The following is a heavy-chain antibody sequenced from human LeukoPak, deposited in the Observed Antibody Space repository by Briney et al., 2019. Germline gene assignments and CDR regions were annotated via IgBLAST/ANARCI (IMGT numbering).Heavy chain of an antibody. Sequence: GGTLRLSCAASGFTFSSYGMSWVRQAPGKGLEWVSSISSSSSYIYYADSVKGRFTISRENAKNSLYLQMNSLRAEDTAVYYCARDRYYDFWSGYYDGSDYWGQGTLVTVSS. J-gene: IGHJ4*02. CDR1: GFTFSSYG. CDR3: ARDRYYDFWSGYYDGSDY. D-gene: IGHD3-3*01. CDR2: ISSSSSYI. V-gene: IGHV3-21*01.